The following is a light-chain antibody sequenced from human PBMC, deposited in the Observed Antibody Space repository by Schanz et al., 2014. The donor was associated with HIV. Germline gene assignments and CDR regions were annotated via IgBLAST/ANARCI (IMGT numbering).Light chain of an antibody. Sequence: VLAQSPGTLSLSPGERASLSCRASENINSNFLAWYQQKPGQAPRLLIYGASSRATGVPDRFSGSGSGTDFTLSITRLEPEDFAVYYCQQYGSSPRTFGLGTKVEI. CDR2: GAS. CDR3: QQYGSSPRT. V-gene: IGKV3-20*01. CDR1: ENINSNF. J-gene: IGKJ2*01.